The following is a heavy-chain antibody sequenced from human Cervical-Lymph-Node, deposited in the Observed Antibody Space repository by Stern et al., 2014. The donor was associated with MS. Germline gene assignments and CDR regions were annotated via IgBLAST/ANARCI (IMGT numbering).Heavy chain of an antibody. CDR1: GATFSTNA. D-gene: IGHD4-23*01. CDR2: IVPIFGRA. J-gene: IGHJ4*02. V-gene: IGHV1-69*01. CDR3: AREHHGGNFES. Sequence: QVQLVQSGAEVRKPGSSVKVSCKASGATFSTNAISWLRQAPGQGPEWIGAIVPIFGRANYVQKLRGRVTITADESASTAYMELRSLRSEDTAVYYCAREHHGGNFESWGQGTLVTVSS.